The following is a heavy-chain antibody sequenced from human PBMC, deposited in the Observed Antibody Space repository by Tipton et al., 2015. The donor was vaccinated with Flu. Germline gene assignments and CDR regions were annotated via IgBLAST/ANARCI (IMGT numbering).Heavy chain of an antibody. J-gene: IGHJ4*02. CDR2: ISFNGGET. Sequence: SLRLSCAASGFIFDSYAMQWVRQAPGKGLECISAISFNGGETYYANSVKGRFTIYRDDSKDTLYLQMDRLRTEDMAVYYCARGRKGWETGTSDGGGGLWGQGTLVTVSS. CDR3: ARGRKGWETGTSDGGGGL. V-gene: IGHV3-64*01. CDR1: GFIFDSYA. D-gene: IGHD1-26*01.